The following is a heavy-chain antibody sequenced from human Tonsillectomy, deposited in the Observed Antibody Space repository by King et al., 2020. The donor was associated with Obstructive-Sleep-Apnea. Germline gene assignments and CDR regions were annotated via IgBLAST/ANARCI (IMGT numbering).Heavy chain of an antibody. CDR2: ISAYNGNT. D-gene: IGHD6-19*01. J-gene: IGHJ4*02. V-gene: IGHV1-18*04. Sequence: QLVQSGAEVKKPGAAVKVSCKASGYMFTSYGISWVRQAPGQGLEWMGWISAYNGNTNYAQKFQGRVTMTTDTSTSTAYMALRSLRSDDTAVYYCARNPYSTGWYSGWIDYWGQGTLVTVSS. CDR1: GYMFTSYG. CDR3: ARNPYSTGWYSGWIDY.